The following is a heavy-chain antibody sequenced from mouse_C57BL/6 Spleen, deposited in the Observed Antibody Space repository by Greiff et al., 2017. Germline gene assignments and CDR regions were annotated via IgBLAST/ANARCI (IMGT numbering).Heavy chain of an antibody. CDR1: GFAFSSSW. CDR3: ARGIYYGNDCDMGY. J-gene: IGHJ4*01. Sequence: QVQLQQSGPELVKPGASVKISCKASGFAFSSSWMNWVKQRPGKGLEWIGRIYPGDGDTNYNGKFKGKATLTADKSSSTAYMQLSSLTSEDSAVYFCARGIYYGNDCDMGYWGEGASVTVAS. D-gene: IGHD2-1*01. CDR2: IYPGDGDT. V-gene: IGHV1-82*01.